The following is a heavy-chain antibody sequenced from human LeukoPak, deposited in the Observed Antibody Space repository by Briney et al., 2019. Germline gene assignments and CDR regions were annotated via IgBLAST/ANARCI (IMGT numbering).Heavy chain of an antibody. CDR3: AREGSTNYYMDV. J-gene: IGHJ6*03. CDR1: GFTFSSYE. CDR2: ISSSGSTI. V-gene: IGHV3-48*03. D-gene: IGHD2-2*01. Sequence: GGSLRLSCAASGFTFSSYEMNWVRQAPGKGLEWVSYISSSGSTIYYADSVKGRFTISRDNAKNSLYLQMNSLRAEDTAVYYCAREGSTNYYMDVWGKGTTVTISS.